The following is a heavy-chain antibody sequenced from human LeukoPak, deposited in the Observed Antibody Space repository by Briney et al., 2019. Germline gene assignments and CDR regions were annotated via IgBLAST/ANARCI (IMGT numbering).Heavy chain of an antibody. CDR2: IIPIFGTA. Sequence: SVKVSCKASGYTFTSYYMHWVRQAPGQGLEWMGGIIPIFGTANYAQKFQGRVTITADESTSTAYMELSSLRSEDTAVYYCARDPAGSGYDYHFDYWGQGTLVTVSS. CDR3: ARDPAGSGYDYHFDY. V-gene: IGHV1-69*13. J-gene: IGHJ4*02. CDR1: GYTFTSYY. D-gene: IGHD5-12*01.